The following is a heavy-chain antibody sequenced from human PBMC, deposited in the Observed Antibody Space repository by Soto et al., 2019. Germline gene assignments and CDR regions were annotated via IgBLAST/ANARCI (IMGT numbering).Heavy chain of an antibody. CDR3: ARGARGNYYYYMDV. V-gene: IGHV2-26*01. D-gene: IGHD6-6*01. J-gene: IGHJ6*03. CDR2: IFSNDEK. CDR1: GGSISTRSSY. Sequence: ETLSLTCTVSGGSISTRSSYWGWIRQPPGKALEWLAHIFSNDEKSYSTSLKSRLTISKDTSKSQVVLTMTNMDPVDTATYYCARGARGNYYYYMDVWGKGTTVTVSS.